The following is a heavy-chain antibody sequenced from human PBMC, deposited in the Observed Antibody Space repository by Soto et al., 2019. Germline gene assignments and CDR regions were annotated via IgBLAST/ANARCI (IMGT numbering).Heavy chain of an antibody. D-gene: IGHD1-26*01. V-gene: IGHV3-30*03. Sequence: QPGGSLRLSCAASGFMFSAFGMHWVRQAPGKGLEWVALISYDGSDKYYADSVRGRFTVSRDESKNTLYLQINSLTSEDTAVYYCARVRRWYSISNPDIWGQGTLVTVSS. CDR2: ISYDGSDK. CDR3: ARVRRWYSISNPDI. J-gene: IGHJ4*02. CDR1: GFMFSAFG.